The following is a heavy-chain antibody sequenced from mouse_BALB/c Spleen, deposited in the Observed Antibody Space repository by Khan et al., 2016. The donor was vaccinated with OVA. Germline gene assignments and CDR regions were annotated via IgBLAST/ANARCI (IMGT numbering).Heavy chain of an antibody. Sequence: EVKLLESGPGLVKPSQTVSLTCTVTGISITSGNYRWSWIRQFPGNKLEWIGNIYYSGTVTYNPSLTSRTTITRDTSKNQIFLEMNSLTAEDTATYDCARDYGSLYWFFDVWGAGTTVTVSS. CDR1: GISITSGNYR. V-gene: IGHV3-5*02. CDR3: ARDYGSLYWFFDV. D-gene: IGHD1-1*01. J-gene: IGHJ1*01. CDR2: IYYSGTV.